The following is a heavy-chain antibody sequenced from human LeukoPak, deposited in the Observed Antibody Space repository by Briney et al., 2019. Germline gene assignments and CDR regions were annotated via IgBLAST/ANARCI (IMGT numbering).Heavy chain of an antibody. CDR3: ARDPAVEGHYYYYGMDV. J-gene: IGHJ6*02. Sequence: SETLSLTCTVSGGSISSNTYYWGWIRQPPGKGLEWIGSIYYSGSTYYNPSLKSRVTISVDTSKNQFSLKLTSVTAADTAVYYCARDPAVEGHYYYYGMDVWGQGTTVIVSS. D-gene: IGHD6-19*01. CDR1: GGSISSNTYY. CDR2: IYYSGST. V-gene: IGHV4-39*07.